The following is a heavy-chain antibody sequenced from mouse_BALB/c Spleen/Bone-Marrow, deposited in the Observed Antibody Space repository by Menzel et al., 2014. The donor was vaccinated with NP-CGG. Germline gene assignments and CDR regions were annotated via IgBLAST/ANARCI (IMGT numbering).Heavy chain of an antibody. CDR3: SRGRRDALDY. Sequence: VQLVESGAELVKPGASVKLSCKASGYTFTSYYMYWVKQRPGQGLEWFGEINPSSGGTNFNEKFKNKATLTVDKSSSTAYMQLSSLTSEDSAVYYCSRGRRDALDYWGQGTSVTVSS. J-gene: IGHJ4*01. V-gene: IGHV1S81*02. CDR2: INPSSGGT. CDR1: GYTFTSYY.